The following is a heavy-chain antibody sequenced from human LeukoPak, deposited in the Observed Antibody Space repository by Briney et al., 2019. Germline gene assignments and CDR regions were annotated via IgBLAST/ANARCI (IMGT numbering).Heavy chain of an antibody. CDR3: AKGYSSSLSWFDP. V-gene: IGHV3-33*06. D-gene: IGHD6-13*01. CDR2: IWYDGSNK. Sequence: HPGGSLRLSCAASGFTFCSYGMHWVRQAPGKGVEGVAVIWYDGSNKYYADPVKGRFTISRDNSKNTLYLQMNSLRAEDTAVYYCAKGYSSSLSWFDPWGQGTLVTVSS. J-gene: IGHJ5*02. CDR1: GFTFCSYG.